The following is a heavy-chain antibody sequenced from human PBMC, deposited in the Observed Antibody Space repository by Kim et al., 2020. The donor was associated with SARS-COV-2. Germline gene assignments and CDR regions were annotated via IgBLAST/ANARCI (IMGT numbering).Heavy chain of an antibody. CDR1: GFTFSSYS. Sequence: GGSLRLSCAASGFTFSSYSMNWVRQAPGKGLEWVSYISSGSSTIYYADSVKGRFTISRDNAENALFLQMNSLRAEDTAVYYCARAQQAAGYYYYGMDVWGQGTTVTVS. CDR2: ISSGSSTI. V-gene: IGHV3-48*04. D-gene: IGHD6-13*01. CDR3: ARAQQAAGYYYYGMDV. J-gene: IGHJ6*02.